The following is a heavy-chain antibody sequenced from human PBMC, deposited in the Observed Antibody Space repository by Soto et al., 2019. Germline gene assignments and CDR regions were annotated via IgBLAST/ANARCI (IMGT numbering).Heavy chain of an antibody. CDR1: GYTFTSYG. D-gene: IGHD3-10*01. CDR3: ASGWFGEFVYYFDY. CDR2: IRAYNGNT. Sequence: ASVKVSCKASGYTFTSYGISWVRQAPGQGLEWMGWIRAYNGNTNYAQKLQGRVTMTTDTSTSTAYMELRSLGSDDTAVYYCASGWFGEFVYYFDYWGQGTLVTVSS. J-gene: IGHJ4*02. V-gene: IGHV1-18*01.